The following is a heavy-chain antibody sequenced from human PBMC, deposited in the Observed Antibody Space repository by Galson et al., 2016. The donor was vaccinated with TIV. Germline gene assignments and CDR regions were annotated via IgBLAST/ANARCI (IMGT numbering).Heavy chain of an antibody. Sequence: SLRLSCAASGFTFSTYVMHWVRQAPGKGLEWVAFVRYDRSHKNYADSVKGRFTISRDNSKYTLYLQMNSLRAEDTAVYYCAKGMAIFGVIPPWGGMDVWGQGTTVTVSS. CDR1: GFTFSTYV. CDR3: AKGMAIFGVIPPWGGMDV. J-gene: IGHJ6*02. D-gene: IGHD3-3*01. CDR2: VRYDRSHK. V-gene: IGHV3-30*02.